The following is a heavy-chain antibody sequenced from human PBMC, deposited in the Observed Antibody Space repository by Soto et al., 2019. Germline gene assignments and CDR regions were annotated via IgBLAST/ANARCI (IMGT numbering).Heavy chain of an antibody. Sequence: ASVKVSCKASGYTFTGYYMHWVRQAPGQGLEWMGWINPNSGGTNYAQKFQGWVTMTRDTSISTAYMELSRLRSDDTAVYYCARTIFGVAITTSYYGKDVWGQGTTVTVSS. D-gene: IGHD3-3*01. J-gene: IGHJ6*02. CDR2: INPNSGGT. V-gene: IGHV1-2*04. CDR1: GYTFTGYY. CDR3: ARTIFGVAITTSYYGKDV.